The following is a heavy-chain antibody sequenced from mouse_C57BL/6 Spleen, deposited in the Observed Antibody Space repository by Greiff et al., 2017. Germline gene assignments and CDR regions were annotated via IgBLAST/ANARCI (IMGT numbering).Heavy chain of an antibody. CDR3: AKGGHYYGSSYYYAMDY. CDR2: IWGDGSA. CDR1: GFSLTSYG. Sequence: VQLVESGPGLVAPSQSLSITCTASGFSLTSYGVSWVRQPPGKGLEWLGVIWGDGSATYHSALISRLSSSKDNSKSQVFLKMNRLQTDDTATYYCAKGGHYYGSSYYYAMDYWGQGTSVTGSS. J-gene: IGHJ4*01. D-gene: IGHD1-1*01. V-gene: IGHV2-3*01.